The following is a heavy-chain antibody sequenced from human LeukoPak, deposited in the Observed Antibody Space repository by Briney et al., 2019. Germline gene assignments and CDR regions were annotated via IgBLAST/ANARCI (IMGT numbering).Heavy chain of an antibody. CDR3: ARELISGRGYSGCDLNPFDY. CDR2: IWYDGSNK. V-gene: IGHV3-33*01. J-gene: IGHJ4*02. Sequence: PGGSLRLSCAASGFTFSSYGMHWVRQAPGKGLEWVAVIWYDGSNKYYADSVKGRFTISRDNSKNTLYLQMNSLRAEDTAVYYCARELISGRGYSGCDLNPFDYWGQGTLVTVSS. D-gene: IGHD5-12*01. CDR1: GFTFSSYG.